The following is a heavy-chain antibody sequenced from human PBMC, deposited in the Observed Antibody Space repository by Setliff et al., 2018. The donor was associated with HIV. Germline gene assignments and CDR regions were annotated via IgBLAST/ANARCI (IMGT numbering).Heavy chain of an antibody. J-gene: IGHJ4*02. CDR1: GYSISSGYY. D-gene: IGHD1-20*01. V-gene: IGHV4-38-2*02. Sequence: SETLSLTCAVSGYSISSGYYWGWIRQPPGKGLEWIGNIYHHGTTYYYPSLKGRVTISLDTSNNQFSLNLNSVTAADTAVYYCARDPYNTGRNDYWGQGALVTVSS. CDR3: ARDPYNTGRNDY. CDR2: IYHHGTT.